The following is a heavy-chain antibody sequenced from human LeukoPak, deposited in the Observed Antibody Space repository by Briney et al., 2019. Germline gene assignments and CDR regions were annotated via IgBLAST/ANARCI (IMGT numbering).Heavy chain of an antibody. J-gene: IGHJ4*02. CDR2: ISSSSSTT. CDR1: GFTFSSYS. V-gene: IGHV3-48*02. CDR3: ARGGQL. Sequence: GGSLRLSYAACGFTFSSYSMNWVRQAPGKGLEWISHISSSSSTTSYADSVKGRFTISRDNVKESLYLQMNSLRDEDTAIYYCARGGQLGGQGTLVTVSS. D-gene: IGHD1-1*01.